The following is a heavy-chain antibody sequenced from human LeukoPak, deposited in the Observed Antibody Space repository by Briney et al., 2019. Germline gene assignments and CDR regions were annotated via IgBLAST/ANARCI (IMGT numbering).Heavy chain of an antibody. CDR2: ISGYNGNT. J-gene: IGHJ4*02. D-gene: IGHD3-22*01. CDR1: GYTFTNYG. CDR3: ARASYYDTGGPKDY. Sequence: ALVKVSCKASGYTFTNYGFSWVRRAPGQGLEWMGWISGYNGNTNYAQKLQGRVTMTTDTSTSTAYMELRSLRSDDTAVYYCARASYYDTGGPKDYWGQGTLVTVSS. V-gene: IGHV1-18*01.